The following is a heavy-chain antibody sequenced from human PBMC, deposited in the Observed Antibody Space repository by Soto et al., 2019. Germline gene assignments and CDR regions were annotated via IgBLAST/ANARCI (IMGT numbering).Heavy chain of an antibody. CDR2: IYHSGST. D-gene: IGHD3-9*01. V-gene: IGHV4-31*03. Sequence: SSETLSLTCSVSGGSVSSGGFFWNWIRQHPGKGLEWIGSIYHSGSTTYNPSLKSRISMSVDTSKNQFSLKLFSVTAADTAVYYCAREVYYDILTGKYGMGVWGQGTTVTVSS. CDR1: GGSVSSGGFF. CDR3: AREVYYDILTGKYGMGV. J-gene: IGHJ6*02.